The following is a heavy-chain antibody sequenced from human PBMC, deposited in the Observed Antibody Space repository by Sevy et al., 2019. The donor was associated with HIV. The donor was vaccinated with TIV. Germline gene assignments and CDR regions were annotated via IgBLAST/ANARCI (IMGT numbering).Heavy chain of an antibody. Sequence: ASVKVSCKASGYTFTEYYVHWLRQAPGQGLEWIGWINPQTGGTYFAKKFQDRVTLTTATSINAVYMELSGLKFDDTAVFYCARMGDYFDTSGYYPLKYWGLGTLVTVSS. CDR1: GYTFTEYY. D-gene: IGHD3-22*01. CDR2: INPQTGGT. V-gene: IGHV1-2*02. CDR3: ARMGDYFDTSGYYPLKY. J-gene: IGHJ4*02.